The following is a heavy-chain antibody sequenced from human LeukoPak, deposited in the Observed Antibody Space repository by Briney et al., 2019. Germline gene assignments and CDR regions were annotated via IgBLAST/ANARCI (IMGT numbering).Heavy chain of an antibody. CDR2: IYHSGST. CDR1: GGSISSGGYY. D-gene: IGHD6-13*01. Sequence: PSETLSLTCTVSGGSISSGGYYWSWIRQPPGKGLEWIGYIYHSGSTYYNPSLKSRVTISVDRSKNQFSLKLSSVTAADTAVYYCARGLYSTKGYWFDPWGQGTLVTVSS. J-gene: IGHJ5*02. V-gene: IGHV4-30-2*01. CDR3: ARGLYSTKGYWFDP.